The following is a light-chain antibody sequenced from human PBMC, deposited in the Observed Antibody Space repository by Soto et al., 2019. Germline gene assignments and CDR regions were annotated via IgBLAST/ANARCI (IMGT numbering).Light chain of an antibody. V-gene: IGLV2-14*01. CDR1: SSDIGVYNY. CDR2: EVN. CDR3: SSYTTSNTYV. J-gene: IGLJ1*01. Sequence: ALTHPASVSGSPGQSITFSCTGTSSDIGVYNYVSWYQQHPGKAPKLMIYEVNNRPSGVSNRFSGSKSGNTASLTISGLQAEDEADYYCSSYTTSNTYVFGTGTKVTVL.